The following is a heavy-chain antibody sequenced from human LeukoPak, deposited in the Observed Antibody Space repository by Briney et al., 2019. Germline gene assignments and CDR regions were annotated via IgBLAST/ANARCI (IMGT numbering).Heavy chain of an antibody. Sequence: GGSLRLSCAASGFSSYSLNWVRQAPGKGLEWVSSISSGSDYIYYADSVKGRFTISRDNAKNSLYLQMNSLRAEDTAIYYCARDPWGTHAYWGQGTLVIVSS. CDR2: ISSGSDYI. CDR1: GFSSYS. V-gene: IGHV3-21*01. D-gene: IGHD3-16*01. CDR3: ARDPWGTHAY. J-gene: IGHJ4*02.